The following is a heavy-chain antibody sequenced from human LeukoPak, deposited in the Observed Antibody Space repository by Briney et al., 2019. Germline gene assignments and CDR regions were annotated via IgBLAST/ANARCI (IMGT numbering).Heavy chain of an antibody. Sequence: AGGSLRLSCAASGFTLSDYYMSWIRQAPGKGLEWVSYISSSGSTIYYADSVNGRFTISRDKAKNSLYLQMNSLRAEDTAVYYCARDRGEGLIDYWGQGTLVTVSS. D-gene: IGHD3-10*01. CDR3: ARDRGEGLIDY. CDR1: GFTLSDYY. CDR2: ISSSGSTI. J-gene: IGHJ4*02. V-gene: IGHV3-11*04.